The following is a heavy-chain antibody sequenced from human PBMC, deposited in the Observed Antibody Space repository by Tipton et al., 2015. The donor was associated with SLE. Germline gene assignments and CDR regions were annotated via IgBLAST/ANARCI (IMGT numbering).Heavy chain of an antibody. Sequence: TLSLTCAVYGASFSTYYWSWIRQPPGKGLEWIGYIYYSGSTYYNPSLKSRVTISIDRSKSQFSLKLTSVTPADTAVYYCARFSNWYGGDYFDYWGQGTLVTVSS. V-gene: IGHV4-59*01. CDR2: IYYSGST. J-gene: IGHJ4*02. D-gene: IGHD6-13*01. CDR3: ARFSNWYGGDYFDY. CDR1: GASFSTYY.